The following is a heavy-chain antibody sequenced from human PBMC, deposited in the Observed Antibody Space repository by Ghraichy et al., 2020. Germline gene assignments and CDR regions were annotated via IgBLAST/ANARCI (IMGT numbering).Heavy chain of an antibody. CDR2: IKSKTDGGTT. D-gene: IGHD3-22*01. CDR3: TTVGYDSSGHDY. J-gene: IGHJ4*02. CDR1: GFTFSNAR. V-gene: IGHV3-15*01. Sequence: GGSLRLSCEASGFTFSNARMSWVRQAPGKGLEWVGRIKSKTDGGTTDYAAPVKGRFTISRDDSKNTLYLQMNSLKTEDTAVYYCTTVGYDSSGHDYWGQGTLVTVSS.